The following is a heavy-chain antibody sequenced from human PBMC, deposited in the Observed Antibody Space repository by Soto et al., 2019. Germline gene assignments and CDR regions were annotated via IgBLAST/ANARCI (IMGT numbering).Heavy chain of an antibody. CDR2: IIPLLSTS. Sequence: QVQLVQSGAEVKKPGSSVKVSCKASGGPFSNDIITWVRQAPGQGLEWMGRIIPLLSTSTYAQKFQGRLTITAERSTGTAYMELNNLRSEDTAVYYCARDSPIGSTLSGYDAIDYWGQGTRITVSS. CDR3: ARDSPIGSTLSGYDAIDY. D-gene: IGHD5-12*01. CDR1: GGPFSNDI. V-gene: IGHV1-69*08. J-gene: IGHJ4*02.